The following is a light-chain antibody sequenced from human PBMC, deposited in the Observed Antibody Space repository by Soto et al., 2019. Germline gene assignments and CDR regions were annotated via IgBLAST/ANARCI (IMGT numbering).Light chain of an antibody. Sequence: VLTQSPLSLPVTPGEPASISCRSSQSLLHSNGYNYFDWYLQKPGQSPQLXIYLGSNRASGVPDRFSGSGSGTDFKLKISRVEPEDVGVYYGMQALQTPITFGQGTRLEIK. J-gene: IGKJ5*01. CDR2: LGS. CDR1: QSLLHSNGYNY. V-gene: IGKV2-28*01. CDR3: MQALQTPIT.